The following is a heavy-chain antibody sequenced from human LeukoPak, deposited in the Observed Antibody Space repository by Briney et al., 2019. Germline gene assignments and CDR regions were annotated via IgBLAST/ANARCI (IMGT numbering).Heavy chain of an antibody. CDR1: GYTFTGYY. D-gene: IGHD6-6*01. V-gene: IGHV1-2*02. J-gene: IGHJ4*02. CDR3: ARDALVDASGDY. CDR2: INPNSGGT. Sequence: ASVKVSCKASGYTFTGYYMHWVRQAPGQGLEWMGWINPNSGGTNYAQKFQGRVTMTRDTSISTAYMELSRLRSDDTAVYYCARDALVDASGDYWGQGTLVTASS.